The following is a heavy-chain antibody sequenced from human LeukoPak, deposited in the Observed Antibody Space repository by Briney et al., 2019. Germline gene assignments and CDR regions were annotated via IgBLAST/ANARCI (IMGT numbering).Heavy chain of an antibody. Sequence: ASVKVSCKPSGYTFNTYGITWVRQAPGQGLEWMGWISAYNGDTNYAQTLQGRVTMTTDTSTSTAYMELRSLRSDDTAVYYCARDGMVYASYFDYWGQGTLVTVSS. V-gene: IGHV1-18*01. CDR2: ISAYNGDT. J-gene: IGHJ4*02. D-gene: IGHD2-8*01. CDR3: ARDGMVYASYFDY. CDR1: GYTFNTYG.